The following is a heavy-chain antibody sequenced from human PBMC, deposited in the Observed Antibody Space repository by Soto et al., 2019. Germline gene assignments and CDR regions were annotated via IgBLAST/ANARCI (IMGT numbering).Heavy chain of an antibody. J-gene: IGHJ1*01. V-gene: IGHV3-48*02. CDR1: GFTFSSYS. Sequence: EVQLVESGGGLVQPGGSLRLSCAASGFTFSSYSMNWVRQAPGKGLEWVSYISRSSSTTYYADSVKGRFTISRDNAKNSLYLQMNSLRDEDTAVYYCARDSDYYDSSGYYPAYFQHWGQGTLVTVSS. D-gene: IGHD3-22*01. CDR3: ARDSDYYDSSGYYPAYFQH. CDR2: ISRSSSTT.